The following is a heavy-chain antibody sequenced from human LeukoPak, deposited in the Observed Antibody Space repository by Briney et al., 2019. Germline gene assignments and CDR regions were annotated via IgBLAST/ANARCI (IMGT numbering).Heavy chain of an antibody. CDR1: GFTFSSYS. V-gene: IGHV3-21*01. CDR2: ISSSSSYI. D-gene: IGHD6-19*01. Sequence: GGSLRLSCAASGFTFSSYSMNWVRQAPGKGLEWVSSISSSSSYIYYADSVKGRFTISRDNAKNSLYLQMNSLRAEDTAVYYCARDARPGIAVAATEAFDIWGQGTMVTVSS. CDR3: ARDARPGIAVAATEAFDI. J-gene: IGHJ3*02.